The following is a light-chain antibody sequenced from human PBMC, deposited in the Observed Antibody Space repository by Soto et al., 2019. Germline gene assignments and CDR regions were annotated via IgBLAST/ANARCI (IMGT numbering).Light chain of an antibody. CDR1: ESVGDY. V-gene: IGKV3-20*01. Sequence: EIVLTQSPGALSLSPGERATLSCWASESVGDYLAWYQQKPGQAPRLLIYGATKRTSGTPDRFSGTGSETAFTLAIRRLEPGDFAVYYCQQCYSSPLTFGGGTKVEIK. J-gene: IGKJ4*01. CDR2: GAT. CDR3: QQCYSSPLT.